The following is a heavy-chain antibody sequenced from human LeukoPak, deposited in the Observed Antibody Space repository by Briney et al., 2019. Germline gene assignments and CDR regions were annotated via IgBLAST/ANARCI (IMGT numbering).Heavy chain of an antibody. CDR3: ARLCALVRGVPYFDY. D-gene: IGHD3-10*01. CDR2: IYYSGST. V-gene: IGHV4-39*01. J-gene: IGHJ4*02. Sequence: SETLSLTCTVSGGSISSSTYYWGWIPQPPGKGLERIGSIYYSGSTYYNPSFKSRVTISVDTSKNQFSLKLSCVTAADTAVYYCARLCALVRGVPYFDYWGQGSLVTVSS. CDR1: GGSISSSTYY.